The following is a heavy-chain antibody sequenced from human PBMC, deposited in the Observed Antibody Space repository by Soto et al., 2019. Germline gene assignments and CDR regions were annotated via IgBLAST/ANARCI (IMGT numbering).Heavy chain of an antibody. Sequence: QEQLVQSGAEVKKPGSSVKVSCKDSGGLISSFAISWVRQAPGQGLEWMGGIIPVFGTTNYAQKFQGRVTITADESTNTSYMELSSLTSDETAMYYCARGGGPYVWFNEFWGQGTQVTVSS. J-gene: IGHJ4*02. CDR1: GGLISSFA. D-gene: IGHD3-16*01. CDR3: ARGGGPYVWFNEF. V-gene: IGHV1-69*01. CDR2: IIPVFGTT.